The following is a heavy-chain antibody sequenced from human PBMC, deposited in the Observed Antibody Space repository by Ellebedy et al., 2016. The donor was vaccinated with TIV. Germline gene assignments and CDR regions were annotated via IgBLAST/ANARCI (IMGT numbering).Heavy chain of an antibody. V-gene: IGHV1-2*04. D-gene: IGHD5-12*01. Sequence: ASVKVSCXASGYTFTGYYMHWVRQAPGQGLEWMGWINPNSGGTNYAQKFQGWVTMTRDTSISTAYMELSRLRSDDTAVYYCARALQWPRDAFDIWGQGTMVTVSS. CDR2: INPNSGGT. CDR1: GYTFTGYY. J-gene: IGHJ3*02. CDR3: ARALQWPRDAFDI.